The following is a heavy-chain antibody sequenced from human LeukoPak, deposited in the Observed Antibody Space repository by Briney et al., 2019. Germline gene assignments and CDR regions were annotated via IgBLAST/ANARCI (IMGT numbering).Heavy chain of an antibody. CDR2: ITSSGSYI. Sequence: GGSLRLSCEASGFTFSTYAMNWVRQAPGKGLEWVSSITSSGSYIYYADSLKGRFTIPRDNAKNSLYLQMNSLRAEDTAVYYCARAISGDYSLDMFDIWGQGTMVTASS. D-gene: IGHD4-17*01. V-gene: IGHV3-21*01. CDR3: ARAISGDYSLDMFDI. J-gene: IGHJ3*02. CDR1: GFTFSTYA.